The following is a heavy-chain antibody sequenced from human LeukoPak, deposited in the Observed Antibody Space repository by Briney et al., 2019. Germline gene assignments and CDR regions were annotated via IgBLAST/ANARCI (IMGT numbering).Heavy chain of an antibody. Sequence: GRSLRLSCAASGFTFSSYGMHWVRQAPGKGLEWVAVISHDGSNKYYADSVKGRFTISRDNSKNTLYLQMSSLRAEDTAVYYCAKDARNYYGSGSYYNVEYWGQGTLVTVSS. D-gene: IGHD3-10*01. CDR3: AKDARNYYGSGSYYNVEY. V-gene: IGHV3-30*18. CDR1: GFTFSSYG. CDR2: ISHDGSNK. J-gene: IGHJ4*02.